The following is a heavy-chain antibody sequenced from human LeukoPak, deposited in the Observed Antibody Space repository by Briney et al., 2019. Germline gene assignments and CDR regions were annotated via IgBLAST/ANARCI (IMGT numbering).Heavy chain of an antibody. J-gene: IGHJ4*02. D-gene: IGHD2-15*01. V-gene: IGHV4-4*07. CDR2: IYTSGST. CDR1: GGSISSYY. CDR3: SRVDLRAAYFDY. Sequence: SETLSLTCTVSGGSISSYYWSWIRQPAGKGLEWIGRIYTSGSTGYNPSLKSRVTMSVDTSKNQFSLKLSSVTAADTAVYYCSRVDLRAAYFDYWGQGTLVTVSS.